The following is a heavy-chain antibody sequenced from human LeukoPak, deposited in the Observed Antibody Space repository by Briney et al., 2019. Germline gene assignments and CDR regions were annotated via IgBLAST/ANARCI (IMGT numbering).Heavy chain of an antibody. V-gene: IGHV3-30*02. CDR2: IVFHGNDK. CDR1: GFRFSGSN. CDR3: AKGSDWSCDN. D-gene: IGHD3-9*01. J-gene: IGHJ4*02. Sequence: GGSLRLSCAASGFRFSGSNMHWVRRAPGKGLEWVAFIVFHGNDKHYADSVKGRFTISRDNSKNILFLQMNSLKPEDTAVYYCAKGSDWSCDNWGQGSLVTVSP.